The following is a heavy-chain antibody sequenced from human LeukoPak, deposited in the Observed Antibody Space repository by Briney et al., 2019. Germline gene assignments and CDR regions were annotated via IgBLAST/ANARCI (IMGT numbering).Heavy chain of an antibody. CDR3: ARDRLEAVTDDDYFDY. CDR2: IWYDGSNK. CDR1: GFTFSSYS. J-gene: IGHJ4*02. D-gene: IGHD2-21*02. V-gene: IGHV3-33*08. Sequence: GGSLRLSCAASGFTFSSYSMNWVRQAPGKGPEWVALIWYDGSNKYYGDSVKGRFTISRDNSKNTVYLQMNSLRAEDTGVYYCARDRLEAVTDDDYFDYWGQGTLVTVSS.